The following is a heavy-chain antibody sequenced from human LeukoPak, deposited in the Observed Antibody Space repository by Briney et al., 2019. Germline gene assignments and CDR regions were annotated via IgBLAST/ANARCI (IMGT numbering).Heavy chain of an antibody. CDR1: GGTFSSYA. CDR2: IIPILGIA. Sequence: SVKVSCKASGGTFSSYAISWVRQAPGQGLEWMGRIIPILGIANYAQKFQGRVTITADKSTSTAYMELSSLRSEDTAVYYCARDRGYNWNGGLYWGQGTLVTVSS. J-gene: IGHJ4*02. V-gene: IGHV1-69*04. D-gene: IGHD1-20*01. CDR3: ARDRGYNWNGGLY.